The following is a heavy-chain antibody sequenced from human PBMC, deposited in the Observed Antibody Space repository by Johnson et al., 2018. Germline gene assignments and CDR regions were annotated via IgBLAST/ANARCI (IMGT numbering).Heavy chain of an antibody. CDR1: GGSFSDYY. V-gene: IGHV4-34*01. Sequence: QVQLQQWGAGLLKPSETLSLTCAVYGGSFSDYYWSWIRQPPGKGLEWIGEINYSASTNYNPSLKSRVTISVDTSKNQFSLKLSSVTAADTAVYYCARAPLGATRTQYFQHWGQGTLVIVSS. CDR3: ARAPLGATRTQYFQH. CDR2: INYSAST. D-gene: IGHD1-26*01. J-gene: IGHJ1*01.